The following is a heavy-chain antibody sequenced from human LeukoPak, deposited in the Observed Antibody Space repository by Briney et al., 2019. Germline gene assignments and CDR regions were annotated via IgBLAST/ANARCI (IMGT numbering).Heavy chain of an antibody. CDR2: ISYDGSNK. D-gene: IGHD6-13*01. CDR3: AKGAAAAGPPNY. CDR1: GFTFSSYG. J-gene: IGHJ4*02. Sequence: GGSLRLSCAASGFTFSSYGMHWVRQAPGKGLEWVAVISYDGSNKYYADSVKGRFTISRDNSKNTLYLQMNSLRAEDTAVYYCAKGAAAAGPPNYWGQGTLVTVSS. V-gene: IGHV3-30*18.